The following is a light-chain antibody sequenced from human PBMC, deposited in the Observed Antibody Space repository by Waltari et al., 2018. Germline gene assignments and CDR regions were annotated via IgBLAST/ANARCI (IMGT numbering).Light chain of an antibody. CDR2: SNT. J-gene: IGLJ2*01. CDR3: QSYDSSLSGVV. Sequence: QSVLTQPPSVSGAPGQRVTISCTGNSPNIGAGYDVHWYHQLPETTPKLRIYSNTIRPAGFPDRFSGSRSGTSASLAISGLQAEDEADYYCQSYDSSLSGVVFGGGTKLTVL. CDR1: SPNIGAGYD. V-gene: IGLV1-40*01.